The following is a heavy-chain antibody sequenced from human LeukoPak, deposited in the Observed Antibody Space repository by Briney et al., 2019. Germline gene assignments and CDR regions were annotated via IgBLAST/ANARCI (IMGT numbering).Heavy chain of an antibody. CDR1: GYSLSSGYY. D-gene: IGHD3-9*01. Sequence: SETLSLTCAASGYSLSSGYYWGWIRQPPGKGLEWIGSIYHSGSTYYNPSLKSRVTISVDMSKNHFSLKLSSVTAAATAVYDCARWGREYYDILTRRYYFDYWGQGTLVTVSS. CDR2: IYHSGST. V-gene: IGHV4-38-2*01. J-gene: IGHJ4*02. CDR3: ARWGREYYDILTRRYYFDY.